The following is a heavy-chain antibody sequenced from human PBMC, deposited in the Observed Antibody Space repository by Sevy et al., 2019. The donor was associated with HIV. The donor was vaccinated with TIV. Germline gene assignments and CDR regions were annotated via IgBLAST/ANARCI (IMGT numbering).Heavy chain of an antibody. CDR2: IYYSGRT. V-gene: IGHV4-59*01. Sequence: KQSQTLSLTCTVSGDAISGYYWSWIRQPPGKGLEWIGYIYYSGRTNYNPSLKSRVTISEDTSKNQFSLKLTSVTAADTAVYYCARPYSNYYYAMDVWGQGTTVTVSS. CDR3: ARPYSNYYYAMDV. J-gene: IGHJ6*02. CDR1: GDAISGYY. D-gene: IGHD1-26*01.